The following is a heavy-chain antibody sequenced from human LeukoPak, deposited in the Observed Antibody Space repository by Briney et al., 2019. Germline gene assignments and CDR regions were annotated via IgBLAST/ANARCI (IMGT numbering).Heavy chain of an antibody. CDR3: AKGSMDGWLVNYRYFEN. Sequence: PGGSLRLSCAASGFAFSSYDMTWVRQAPGKGLEWVSGISGIHYNTYYADSVKGRFTISRDNSKNTLYLQMDSLRDDDTAVYYCAKGSMDGWLVNYRYFENWGQGTLVTVSS. D-gene: IGHD6-19*01. J-gene: IGHJ4*02. CDR1: GFAFSSYD. V-gene: IGHV3-23*01. CDR2: ISGIHYNT.